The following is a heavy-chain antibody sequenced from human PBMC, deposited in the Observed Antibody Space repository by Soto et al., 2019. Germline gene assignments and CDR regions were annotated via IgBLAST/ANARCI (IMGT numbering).Heavy chain of an antibody. CDR1: GYTFTSYY. CDR3: ARGMERKYCSSTSCYAVLRSWFDP. CDR2: INPSGGST. D-gene: IGHD2-2*01. V-gene: IGHV1-46*03. J-gene: IGHJ5*02. Sequence: ASVKVSCKASGYTFTSYYMHWVRQAPGQGLEWMGIINPSGGSTSYAQKFQGRVTMTRDTSTSTVYMELSSLRSEDTAVYYCARGMERKYCSSTSCYAVLRSWFDPWGQGTLVTVYS.